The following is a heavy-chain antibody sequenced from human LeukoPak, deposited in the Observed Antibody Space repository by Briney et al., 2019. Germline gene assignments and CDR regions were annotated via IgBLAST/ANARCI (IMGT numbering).Heavy chain of an antibody. J-gene: IGHJ3*02. CDR3: ARGGYDILTGSIDAFDI. D-gene: IGHD3-9*01. CDR1: GGSISFYY. Sequence: SETLSLTCTVSGGSISFYYWNWIRQPPGKGLEWIGYIYYSGGTNYNPSLKSRVTMSVDTSKNQFSLKLTSVTAADTAVYYCARGGYDILTGSIDAFDIWGQGTMVTVSS. V-gene: IGHV4-59*08. CDR2: IYYSGGT.